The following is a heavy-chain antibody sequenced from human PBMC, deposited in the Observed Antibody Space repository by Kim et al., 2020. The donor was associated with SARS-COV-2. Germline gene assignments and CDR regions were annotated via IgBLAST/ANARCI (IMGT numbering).Heavy chain of an antibody. J-gene: IGHJ4*02. CDR3: ARDSPHFGY. CDR2: SNK. Sequence: SNKYYADSVKGRFTISRDNSKNTLYLQMNSLRAEDTAVYYCARDSPHFGYWGQGTLVTVSS. V-gene: IGHV3-33*01.